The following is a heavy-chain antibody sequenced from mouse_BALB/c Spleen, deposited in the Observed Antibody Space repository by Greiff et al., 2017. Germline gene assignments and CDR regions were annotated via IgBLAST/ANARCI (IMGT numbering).Heavy chain of an antibody. CDR2: IWSGGST. CDR3: ARKGGYRYDVNYYAMDY. V-gene: IGHV2-4-1*01. D-gene: IGHD2-14*01. Sequence: VMLVESGPGLVQPSQSLSITCTVSGFSLTSYGVHWVRQSPGKGLEWLGVIWSGGSTDYNAAFISRLSISKDNSKSQVFFKMNSLQADDTAIYYCARKGGYRYDVNYYAMDYWGQGTSVTVSS. J-gene: IGHJ4*01. CDR1: GFSLTSYG.